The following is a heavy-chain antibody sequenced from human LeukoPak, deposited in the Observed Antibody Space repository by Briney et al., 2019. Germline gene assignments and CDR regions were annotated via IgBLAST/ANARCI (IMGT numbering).Heavy chain of an antibody. CDR3: ARHSTLYLMDV. CDR1: GYSFTNYW. J-gene: IGHJ6*04. V-gene: IGHV5-51*01. Sequence: GESLKISCKGSGYSFTNYWIGWVRQMPGKGLEWMGIIYPGDSDTKYSPSFQGQVTISADKSINTAYLQWSSLKASDTGMYYCARHSTLYLMDVWGKGTTVTVSS. CDR2: IYPGDSDT. D-gene: IGHD5/OR15-5a*01.